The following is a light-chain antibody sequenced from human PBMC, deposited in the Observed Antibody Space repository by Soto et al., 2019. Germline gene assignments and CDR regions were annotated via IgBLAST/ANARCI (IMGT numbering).Light chain of an antibody. CDR3: QQYGTSPT. CDR1: QAISNL. CDR2: GAS. V-gene: IGKV1-12*01. J-gene: IGKJ3*01. Sequence: DLEMTQSPNSVSASVGDRVTVTCRASQAISNLLAWYRQKPGQAPELLVYGASTLQSGVPPRFSGSGSGTEFTLTISSFQPEDFAMYYCQQYGTSPTFGPGTKVDIK.